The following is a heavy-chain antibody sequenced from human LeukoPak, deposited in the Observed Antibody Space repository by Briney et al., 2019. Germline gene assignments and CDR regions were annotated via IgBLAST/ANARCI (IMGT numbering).Heavy chain of an antibody. CDR2: ISWNSGSI. D-gene: IGHD5-18*01. CDR3: AKGRDSYGYDAFDI. V-gene: IGHV3-9*03. J-gene: IGHJ3*02. Sequence: PGGSLRLSCAASGFTFDDYAMHWVRQAPGKGLEWVPGISWNSGSIGYADSVKGRFTISRDNAKNSLYLQMNSLRAEDMALYYCAKGRDSYGYDAFDIRGQGTMVTVSS. CDR1: GFTFDDYA.